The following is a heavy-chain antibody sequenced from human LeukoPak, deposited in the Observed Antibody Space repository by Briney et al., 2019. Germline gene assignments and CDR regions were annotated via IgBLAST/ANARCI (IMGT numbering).Heavy chain of an antibody. D-gene: IGHD2-15*01. V-gene: IGHV4-39*01. CDR1: GVSISTSSYY. CDR3: ARAGHCSGGSCYLDYFDY. CDR2: IYYNGNT. Sequence: SETLSLTCTVSGVSISTSSYYWGWIRQPPGKGQEWIGSIYYNGNTYYNPSLRSRVTISVDTSENQFSLKLSSVTAADTAVYYCARAGHCSGGSCYLDYFDYWGQGTLVTVSS. J-gene: IGHJ4*02.